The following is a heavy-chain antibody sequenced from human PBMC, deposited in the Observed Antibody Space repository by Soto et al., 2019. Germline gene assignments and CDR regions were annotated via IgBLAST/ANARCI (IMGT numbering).Heavy chain of an antibody. J-gene: IGHJ4*02. D-gene: IGHD6-6*01. CDR1: GGSFSGYY. CDR2: INHSGST. CDR3: ARGRQLVRYYFDY. Sequence: NPSETLSLTCAVYGGSFSGYYWSWIRQPPGKGLEWIGEINHSGSTNYNPSLKSRVTISVDTSKNQFSLKLSSVTAADTAVYYCARGRQLVRYYFDYWGQGTLVTVSS. V-gene: IGHV4-34*01.